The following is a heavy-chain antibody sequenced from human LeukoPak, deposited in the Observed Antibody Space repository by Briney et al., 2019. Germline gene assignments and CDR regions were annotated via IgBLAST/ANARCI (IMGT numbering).Heavy chain of an antibody. CDR3: ARLYSYSVMNV. J-gene: IGHJ6*04. CDR1: GFTVSSNY. V-gene: IGHV3-53*01. CDR2: IYSGGST. Sequence: GGSLRLSCAASGFTVSSNYMSWVRQAPGKGLEWVSVIYSGGSTYYADSVKGRFTISRDNSKNTLYLQMNSLRAEDTAVYYCARLYSYSVMNVWAKGPRSPSPQ.